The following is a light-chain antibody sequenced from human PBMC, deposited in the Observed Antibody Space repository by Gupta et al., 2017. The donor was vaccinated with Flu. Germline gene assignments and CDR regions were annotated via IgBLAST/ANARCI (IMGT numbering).Light chain of an antibody. J-gene: IGLJ2*01. CDR2: EVS. V-gene: IGLV2-14*01. Sequence: TFYGTGTSSDVGGYNYVSWYQQHPGKAPKLMIYEVSNRPSGVSNRFSGSKSGNTATLTIAGLQAEDEADYYCSSYTSSITDVVFGGGTKLTVL. CDR1: SSDVGGYNY. CDR3: SSYTSSITDVV.